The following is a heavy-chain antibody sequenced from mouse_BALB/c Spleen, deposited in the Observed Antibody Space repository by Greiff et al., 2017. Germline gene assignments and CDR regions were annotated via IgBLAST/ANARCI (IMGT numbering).Heavy chain of an antibody. D-gene: IGHD1-1*01. V-gene: IGHV14-3*02. Sequence: VQLQQSGAELVKPGASVKLSCTASGFNIKDTYMHWVKQRPEQGLEWIGRIDPANGNTKYDPKFQGKATITADTSSNTAYLQLSSLTSEDTAVYFCARGYGSSYWGQGTLVTVSA. J-gene: IGHJ3*01. CDR2: IDPANGNT. CDR3: ARGYGSSY. CDR1: GFNIKDTY.